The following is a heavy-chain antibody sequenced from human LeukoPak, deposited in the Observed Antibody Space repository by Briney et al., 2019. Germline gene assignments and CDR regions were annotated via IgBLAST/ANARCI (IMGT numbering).Heavy chain of an antibody. CDR2: IKQDGSEK. Sequence: PGGSLRLSCAASRFTFSSYWMSWVRQAPGKGLEWVANIKQDGSEKYYVDSVKGRFTISRDNAKNSLYLQMNSLRAEDTAVYYCASYSSGYYGYDAFDIWGQGTVVTVSS. CDR3: ASYSSGYYGYDAFDI. J-gene: IGHJ3*02. V-gene: IGHV3-7*01. D-gene: IGHD3-22*01. CDR1: RFTFSSYW.